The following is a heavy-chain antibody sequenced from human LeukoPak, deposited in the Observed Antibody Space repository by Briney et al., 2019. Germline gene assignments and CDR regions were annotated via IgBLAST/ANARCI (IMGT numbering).Heavy chain of an antibody. CDR3: AKEPVSYYYYYYMDV. CDR2: IYSGGSI. V-gene: IGHV3-53*05. D-gene: IGHD3-16*01. J-gene: IGHJ6*03. Sequence: GGSLRLSSAASGFAVSSNYMSCVRRAAGKGLECVSFIYSGGSIYYADSVKGRFTISRANSKHTLYLQMNSLRAEDTALYYWAKEPVSYYYYYYMDVWGKGTTVTISS. CDR1: GFAVSSNY.